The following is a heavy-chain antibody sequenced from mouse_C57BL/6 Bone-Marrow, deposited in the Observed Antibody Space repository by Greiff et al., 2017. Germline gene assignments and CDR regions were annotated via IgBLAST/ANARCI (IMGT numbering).Heavy chain of an antibody. Sequence: VQLQESGAELVRPGASVKLSCKASGYTFTDYYINWVKQRPGQGLEWIARIYPGSGNTYYNEKFKGKATLTAEKSSSTAYMQLSSLTSEDAAVYFCARRGDYGGTWFAYWGQGTLVTVSA. CDR2: IYPGSGNT. CDR1: GYTFTDYY. J-gene: IGHJ3*01. V-gene: IGHV1-76*01. D-gene: IGHD2-4*01. CDR3: ARRGDYGGTWFAY.